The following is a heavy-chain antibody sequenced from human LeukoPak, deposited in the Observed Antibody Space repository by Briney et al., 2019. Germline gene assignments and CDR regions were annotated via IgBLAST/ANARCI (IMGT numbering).Heavy chain of an antibody. CDR1: GGSITNTNY. Sequence: SGTLSLTCGVSGGSITNTNYWTWVRQPPGKGLEWIGEVNLQGSTNYNPSLMGRVAIAVDTSENHISLQLTSVTAADTAVYYCARGLYGSGSYSVDYWGQGTLVTVSS. J-gene: IGHJ4*02. CDR3: ARGLYGSGSYSVDY. V-gene: IGHV4-4*02. D-gene: IGHD3-10*01. CDR2: VNLQGST.